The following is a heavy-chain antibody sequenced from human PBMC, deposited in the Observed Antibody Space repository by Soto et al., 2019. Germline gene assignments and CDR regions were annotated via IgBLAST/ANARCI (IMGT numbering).Heavy chain of an antibody. CDR1: GGSVSSRSYF. CDR3: ARLVACNGGSCKFDP. D-gene: IGHD2-15*01. V-gene: IGHV4-39*01. Sequence: QLQLQESGPGLVTPSETLSLTCTVSGGSVSSRSYFWAWVRQSPAKGLEWIGSINYRGTTFYIASPKSRATLSIDTSKTQFSLRLISVTAADTAVYYCARLVACNGGSCKFDPWGQGTLVTVSS. CDR2: INYRGTT. J-gene: IGHJ5*02.